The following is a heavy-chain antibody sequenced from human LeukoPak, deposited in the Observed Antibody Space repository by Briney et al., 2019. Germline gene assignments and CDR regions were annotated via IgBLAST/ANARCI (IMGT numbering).Heavy chain of an antibody. J-gene: IGHJ5*02. D-gene: IGHD1-1*01. V-gene: IGHV4-39*07. CDR1: GGSISSSSYY. Sequence: SETLSLICTVSGGSISSSSYYWGWIRQPPGKGLEWIGSIYYSGSTYYNPSLKSRVTISVDTSKNQFSLKLSSVTAADTAVYYCARARRWNAAVEGWWFDPWGQGTLVTVSS. CDR3: ARARRWNAAVEGWWFDP. CDR2: IYYSGST.